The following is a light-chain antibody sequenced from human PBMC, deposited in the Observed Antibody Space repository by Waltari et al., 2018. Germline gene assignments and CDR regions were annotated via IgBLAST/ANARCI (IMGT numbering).Light chain of an antibody. CDR2: DAS. Sequence: EIVLTQSPATLSLSPGEIATLSCRASQSVSSYLAWYPQQPGQAPRPLSYDASNRATGIPARFSGSGSGTDFTLTISSLEPEDFAVYYCQQRSNWPPITFGQGTRLEIK. CDR1: QSVSSY. V-gene: IGKV3-11*01. CDR3: QQRSNWPPIT. J-gene: IGKJ5*01.